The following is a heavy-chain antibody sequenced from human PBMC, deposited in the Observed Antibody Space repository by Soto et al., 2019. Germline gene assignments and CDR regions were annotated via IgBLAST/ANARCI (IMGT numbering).Heavy chain of an antibody. CDR1: GASISGFY. CDR3: VRDGTKNLRDWFDT. V-gene: IGHV4-4*07. Sequence: KPSETLSLTCTVSGASISGFYWSWIRKSAGKGLEWIGRIYATGTTDYNPSLKSRVMMSVDTSKKQFSLKLRSVTAADTAVYYCVRDGTKNLRDWFDTWGQGISVTVSS. CDR2: IYATGTT. J-gene: IGHJ5*02. D-gene: IGHD1-1*01.